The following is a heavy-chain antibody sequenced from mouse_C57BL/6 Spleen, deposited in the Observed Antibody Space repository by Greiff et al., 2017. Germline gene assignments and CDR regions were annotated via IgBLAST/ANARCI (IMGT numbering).Heavy chain of an antibody. CDR3: ARSGYYDWYFDV. CDR1: GFTFTDYY. J-gene: IGHJ1*03. CDR2: IRNKANGYTT. V-gene: IGHV7-3*01. D-gene: IGHD2-3*01. Sequence: DVKLVESGGGLVQPGGSLSLSCAASGFTFTDYYMSWVRQPPGKALEWLGFIRNKANGYTTEYSASVKGRFTIFRDNSQSILYLQMNALRAEDSATYYCARSGYYDWYFDVWGTGTTVTVSS.